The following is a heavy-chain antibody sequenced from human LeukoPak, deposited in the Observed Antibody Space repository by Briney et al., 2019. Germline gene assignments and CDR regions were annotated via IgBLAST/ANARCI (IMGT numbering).Heavy chain of an antibody. CDR2: IYYSGST. V-gene: IGHV4-59*01. Sequence: PSETLSLTCTVCGGSISSYYWSWIRQPPGKGLEWIGYIYYSGSTNYNPSLKSRVTISVDTSKNQFSLKLSSVTAADTAVYYCARGIDSSGYYFFDYWGQGTLVTVYS. D-gene: IGHD3-22*01. CDR1: GGSISSYY. CDR3: ARGIDSSGYYFFDY. J-gene: IGHJ4*02.